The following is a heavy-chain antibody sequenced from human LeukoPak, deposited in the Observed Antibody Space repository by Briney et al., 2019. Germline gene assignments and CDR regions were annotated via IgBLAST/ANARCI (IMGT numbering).Heavy chain of an antibody. CDR2: IYYSGST. CDR1: GGSISSYY. J-gene: IGHJ4*02. CDR3: ARADSKLFGGFDY. Sequence: SETLSLTCTVSGGSISSYYWSWIRQPPGKGLEWIGYIYYSGSTNYNPSLKSRVTISVDTSKNRFSLKLSSVTAADTAVYYCARADSKLFGGFDYWGQGTLVTVSS. V-gene: IGHV4-59*01. D-gene: IGHD3-10*02.